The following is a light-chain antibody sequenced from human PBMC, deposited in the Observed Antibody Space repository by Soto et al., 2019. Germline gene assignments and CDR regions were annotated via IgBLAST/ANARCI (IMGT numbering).Light chain of an antibody. J-gene: IGKJ4*01. CDR2: GAS. Sequence: EIVSTQSPATLSVTPGERATLSCRASQSVSDNLAWYQQKPGQAYRLLIYGASTRATGIPARFSGSGSGTEFTLTISSLQSEDFAVYYCQQYNNGPPLTFGGGTKVDI. CDR1: QSVSDN. CDR3: QQYNNGPPLT. V-gene: IGKV3-15*01.